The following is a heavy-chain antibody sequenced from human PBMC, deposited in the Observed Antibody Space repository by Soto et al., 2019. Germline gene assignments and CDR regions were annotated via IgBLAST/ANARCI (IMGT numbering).Heavy chain of an antibody. V-gene: IGHV1-3*01. CDR1: GYTFANYG. Sequence: GASVKVSCKASGYTFANYGIHWVRQAPGQRLEWMGWINAGNGGTKYSENFQGRVTITRDTSASTVYLGLSSLSSEDTASYYCARTGHSRSYDFWGQGTLVTVSS. D-gene: IGHD2-8*02. CDR3: ARTGHSRSYDF. J-gene: IGHJ4*02. CDR2: INAGNGGT.